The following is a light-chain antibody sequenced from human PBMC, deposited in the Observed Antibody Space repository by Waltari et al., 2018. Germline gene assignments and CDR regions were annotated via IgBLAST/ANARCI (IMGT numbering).Light chain of an antibody. CDR1: ISDVGGFNS. V-gene: IGLV2-14*03. Sequence: QSALTQPASVSGSPGQSITISCTGTISDVGGFNSVSWYQVHPGQAPRVMIYDVINRPSVVSDRFSASKSGNTASLTISGLQAEDEGDYYCSSQSTNSVVLFGGGTKLTVL. J-gene: IGLJ3*02. CDR3: SSQSTNSVVL. CDR2: DVI.